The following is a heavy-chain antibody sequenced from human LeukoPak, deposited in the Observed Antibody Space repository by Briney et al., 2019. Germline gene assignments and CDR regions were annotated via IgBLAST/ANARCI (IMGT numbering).Heavy chain of an antibody. V-gene: IGHV1-18*01. J-gene: IGHJ6*02. Sequence: ASVKVSCKASGGTFSSYAISWVRQAPGQGLEWMGIINPSGGSTSYAQKLQGRVTMATDTSTSTAYMELRSLRSDDTAVYYCARHIKYYDFWSGYNDYYGMDVWGQGTTVTVSS. CDR3: ARHIKYYDFWSGYNDYYGMDV. CDR2: INPSGGST. CDR1: GGTFSSYA. D-gene: IGHD3-3*01.